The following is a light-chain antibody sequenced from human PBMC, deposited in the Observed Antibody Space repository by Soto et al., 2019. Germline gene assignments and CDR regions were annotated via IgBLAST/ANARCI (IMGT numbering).Light chain of an antibody. CDR1: QSVSSGY. V-gene: IGKV3-20*01. J-gene: IGKJ1*01. CDR3: QQYGDSPWT. Sequence: EIVLTQSPGTLSLSPGERATLSCRASQSVSSGYLAWYQQKPGQAPRLLIYGASRRATGFPDRFSGSGSGTDFTLTISRLEPEDFAVYYCQQYGDSPWTFAQGTKVDI. CDR2: GAS.